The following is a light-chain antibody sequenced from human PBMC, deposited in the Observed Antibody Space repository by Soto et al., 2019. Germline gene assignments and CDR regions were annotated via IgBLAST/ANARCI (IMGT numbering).Light chain of an antibody. J-gene: IGLJ2*01. CDR3: AAWDDILNGVV. CDR1: SSNIGSNT. CDR2: SNN. V-gene: IGLV1-44*01. Sequence: QAVVTQPPSASGTPGQRVTISCSRSSSNIGSNTVNWYQQLPGTAPKLLIYSNNQRPSGVPDRFSVSKSGTSASLAISGLQSEDDADYYCAAWDDILNGVVFGGGTKLTVL.